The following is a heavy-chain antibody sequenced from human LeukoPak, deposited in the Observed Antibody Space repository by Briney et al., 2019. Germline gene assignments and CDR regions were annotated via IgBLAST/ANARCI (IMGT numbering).Heavy chain of an antibody. CDR3: ARDLPGYFDWLMPDY. CDR1: GFTFSSYS. V-gene: IGHV3-21*01. Sequence: GGSLRLSCAASGFTFSSYSMNWVRQAPGKGLEWVSSISSSSSYIYYADSVKGRFTISRDNAKNSLYLQMNSLRAEDTAVYYCARDLPGYFDWLMPDYWGQGTLVTVSS. D-gene: IGHD3-9*01. J-gene: IGHJ4*02. CDR2: ISSSSSYI.